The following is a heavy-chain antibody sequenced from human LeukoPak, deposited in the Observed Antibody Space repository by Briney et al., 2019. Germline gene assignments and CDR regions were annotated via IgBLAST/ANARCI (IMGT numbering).Heavy chain of an antibody. CDR1: GGSISSSSYY. Sequence: SETLSLTCTVSGGSISSSSYYWGWIRQPPGKGLEWIGSIYYSGSTYYNPSLKSRVTISVDTSKNQFSLKLSSVTAADTAVYYCARSVPSRLGWFDPWGQGTLVTVSS. J-gene: IGHJ5*02. CDR3: ARSVPSRLGWFDP. D-gene: IGHD1-1*01. V-gene: IGHV4-39*07. CDR2: IYYSGST.